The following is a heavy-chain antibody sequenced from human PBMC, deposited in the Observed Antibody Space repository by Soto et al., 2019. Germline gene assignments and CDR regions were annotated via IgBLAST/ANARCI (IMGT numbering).Heavy chain of an antibody. J-gene: IGHJ5*02. Sequence: SVKVSCKASGGTFSSYAISWVRQAPGQGLEWMGGIIPIFGTANYAQKFQGRVTITADESTSTAYMELSSLRSEDTAVYYCARAGKVAGRMGWFDPWGQGTLVTVSS. CDR1: GGTFSSYA. V-gene: IGHV1-69*13. CDR2: IIPIFGTA. D-gene: IGHD6-19*01. CDR3: ARAGKVAGRMGWFDP.